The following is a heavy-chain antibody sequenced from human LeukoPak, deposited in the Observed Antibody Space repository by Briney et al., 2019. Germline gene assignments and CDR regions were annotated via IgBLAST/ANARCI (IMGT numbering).Heavy chain of an antibody. J-gene: IGHJ4*02. V-gene: IGHV1-46*01. CDR1: GYTFTNYY. CDR3: GRDQGYSGYDSPDY. CDR2: INPSGGST. Sequence: ASVKVSCKASGYTFTNYYMHWVRPGPGQGLEWMGIINPSGGSTNYAQKFQGRVTMTRDTSTGTVYMELSSLRSEDTAVYYCGRDQGYSGYDSPDYWGQGTLVTVSS. D-gene: IGHD5-12*01.